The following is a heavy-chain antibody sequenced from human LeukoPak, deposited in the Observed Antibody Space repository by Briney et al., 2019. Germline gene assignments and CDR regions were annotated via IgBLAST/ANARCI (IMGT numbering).Heavy chain of an antibody. D-gene: IGHD6-6*01. CDR2: ISSSGSYI. J-gene: IGHJ6*02. CDR1: GFTFTSYT. Sequence: PGGSLRLSCAASGFTFTSYTMNWVRQAPGKGLEWVSDISSSGSYIDYADSVKGRFTISRDNAKNELYLQMNSLRAEDTALYYCARDRYGSSVGGMDVWGQGTTVTVSS. V-gene: IGHV3-21*06. CDR3: ARDRYGSSVGGMDV.